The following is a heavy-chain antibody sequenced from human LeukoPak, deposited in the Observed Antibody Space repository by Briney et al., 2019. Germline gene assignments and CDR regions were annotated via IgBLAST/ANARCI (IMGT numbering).Heavy chain of an antibody. V-gene: IGHV3-48*03. Sequence: PGGSLRLSCAASGFTFSSYEMNWVRQAPGKGLEWVSYISSSGSTIYYADSVKGRFTISRDNAKNSLYLQMNSLRAEDTAVYYCARNSGSYDFDYWGQGTQVTVSS. CDR3: ARNSGSYDFDY. CDR2: ISSSGSTI. D-gene: IGHD1-26*01. CDR1: GFTFSSYE. J-gene: IGHJ4*02.